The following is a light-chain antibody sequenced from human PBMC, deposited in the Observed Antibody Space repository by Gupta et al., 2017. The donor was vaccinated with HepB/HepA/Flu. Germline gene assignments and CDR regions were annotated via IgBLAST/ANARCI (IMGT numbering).Light chain of an antibody. Sequence: QSALTQPASVSGSPGQSITISCTGSSSDVGAYDYVSWYQQTAGKAPKLIIYDVSVRPSGVYIRFSGSKSGNTASRTISGLQAEDEADYFCNSYTTNRIYVFGTGTEVTVL. CDR1: SSDVGAYDY. CDR2: DVS. CDR3: NSYTTNRIYV. J-gene: IGLJ1*01. V-gene: IGLV2-14*03.